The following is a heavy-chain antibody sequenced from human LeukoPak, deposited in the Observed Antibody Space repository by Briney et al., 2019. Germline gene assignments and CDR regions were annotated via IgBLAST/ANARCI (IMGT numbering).Heavy chain of an antibody. V-gene: IGHV4-59*01. J-gene: IGHJ4*02. CDR3: TRGGNWAFDY. D-gene: IGHD4-23*01. Sequence: PSETLSLTCTVSGGSISSYYWSWIRQPPGKGLEWIGYIFYSGNTNYNPSLKSRVTISVDTSKNQLSLKLSSVTAADTAVYYCTRGGNWAFDYWGQGTLVTVSS. CDR2: IFYSGNT. CDR1: GGSISSYY.